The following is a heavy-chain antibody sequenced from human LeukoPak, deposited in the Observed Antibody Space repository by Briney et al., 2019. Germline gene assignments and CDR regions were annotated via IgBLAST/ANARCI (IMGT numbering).Heavy chain of an antibody. CDR1: GYTLTELS. CDR2: FDPEDGET. Sequence: GASVKVSCKVSGYTLTELSMHWVRQAPGKGLEWMGGFDPEDGETIYAQKFQGRVTMTEDTSTDIAYMELSSLRSEDTAVYYCATVGPHNEWELTDWGQGTLVTVSS. D-gene: IGHD1-26*01. J-gene: IGHJ4*02. CDR3: ATVGPHNEWELTD. V-gene: IGHV1-24*01.